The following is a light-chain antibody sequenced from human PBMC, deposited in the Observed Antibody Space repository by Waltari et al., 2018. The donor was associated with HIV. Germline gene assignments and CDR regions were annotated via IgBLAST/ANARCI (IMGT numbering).Light chain of an antibody. Sequence: DIVLTQSPATLSLSPAERATLSCRASQSVNYYLVWYQQKPGQSPRLLIYEASKRATGIPARFSGSGSGTDFTLTISSLEPEDFAVYYCQHRYNWPRTFGQGTKVEIK. J-gene: IGKJ1*01. CDR1: QSVNYY. CDR3: QHRYNWPRT. CDR2: EAS. V-gene: IGKV3-11*01.